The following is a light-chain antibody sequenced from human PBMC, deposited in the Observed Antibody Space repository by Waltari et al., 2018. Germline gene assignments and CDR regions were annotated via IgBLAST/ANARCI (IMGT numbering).Light chain of an antibody. Sequence: EIVLTQSPVTLPVSPGDGATLFCKASQSVAGSLAGYQQKPGQAPRLLIYGASTRATGIPATFSGSGSGTDFILTISSLQSEDFAVYYCQQYNSWPLTFGGGTTVEIK. V-gene: IGKV3-15*01. CDR1: QSVAGS. J-gene: IGKJ4*01. CDR3: QQYNSWPLT. CDR2: GAS.